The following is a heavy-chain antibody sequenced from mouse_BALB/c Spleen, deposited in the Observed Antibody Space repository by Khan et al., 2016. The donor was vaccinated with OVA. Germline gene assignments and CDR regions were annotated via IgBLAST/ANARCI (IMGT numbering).Heavy chain of an antibody. J-gene: IGHJ2*01. V-gene: IGHV9-3-1*01. CDR2: INTYTGEP. CDR3: ARFHGGY. Sequence: QIPLVQSGPELKKPGETVKISCKASGYTFTDYVMNWVKQAPGKGLRWMGWINTYTGEPTYADDFKGRFAFSLETSASTAYLQINNLKNEDTATYFCARFHGGYWGQGTTLTVSS. CDR1: GYTFTDYV.